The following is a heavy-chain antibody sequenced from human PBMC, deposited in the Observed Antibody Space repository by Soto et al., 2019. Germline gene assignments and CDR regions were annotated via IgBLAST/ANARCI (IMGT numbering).Heavy chain of an antibody. J-gene: IGHJ5*01. V-gene: IGHV3-23*01. CDR3: ARGSLGYCTNGVCEGTFQHRDWFDS. Sequence: PGGSLRLSCAASGFTFSNYAMNWVRQAPGKGLEWVSGFSDSGGSTSYADSVKGRFTISRDNSKNTLYLQMNSLRAEDTAVYYCARGSLGYCTNGVCEGTFQHRDWFDSWGQGSLVIVSS. CDR1: GFTFSNYA. D-gene: IGHD2-8*01. CDR2: FSDSGGST.